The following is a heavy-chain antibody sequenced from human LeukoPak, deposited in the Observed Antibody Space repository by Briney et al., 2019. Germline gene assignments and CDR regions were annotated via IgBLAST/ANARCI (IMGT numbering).Heavy chain of an antibody. CDR2: MNPDSGST. CDR3: ARGGDAGRMDV. CDR1: GYTFTNYD. Sequence: ASVKVSCKASGYTFTNYDINWVRQATGQVLEWMGWMNPDSGSTGYAQKFQGRVTMTRSTSISTAYMELSSLRSEDTAVYYCARGGDAGRMDVWGQGTTVTVSS. D-gene: IGHD3-10*01. J-gene: IGHJ6*02. V-gene: IGHV1-8*01.